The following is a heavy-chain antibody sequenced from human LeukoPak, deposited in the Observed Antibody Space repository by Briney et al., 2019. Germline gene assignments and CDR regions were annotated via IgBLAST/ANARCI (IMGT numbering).Heavy chain of an antibody. CDR3: STLPHRDSPASHGT. Sequence: PGGSLRHSCAASGITFSNYWMTWVRQAPGKGLEWVANIKQDGSAINYLDSVKGRFTISRDNAKRSLYLQMSSLRADDTAVYYCSTLPHRDSPASHGTWGQGTLVTVSS. CDR2: IKQDGSAI. J-gene: IGHJ4*01. CDR1: GITFSNYW. V-gene: IGHV3-7*01. D-gene: IGHD2/OR15-2a*01.